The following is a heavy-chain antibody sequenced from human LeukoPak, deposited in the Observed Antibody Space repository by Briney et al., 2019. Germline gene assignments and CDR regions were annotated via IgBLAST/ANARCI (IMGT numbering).Heavy chain of an antibody. D-gene: IGHD3-22*01. V-gene: IGHV1-69*13. J-gene: IGHJ5*02. Sequence: GASVKVSCKASGGTSSSYAISWVRQAPGQGLEWMGGIIPIFGTANYAQKFQGRVTITADESTTTAYMELSSLRSEDTAVYYCARDTYYYDSSGYYLRWFDPWGQGTLVTVSS. CDR3: ARDTYYYDSSGYYLRWFDP. CDR1: GGTSSSYA. CDR2: IIPIFGTA.